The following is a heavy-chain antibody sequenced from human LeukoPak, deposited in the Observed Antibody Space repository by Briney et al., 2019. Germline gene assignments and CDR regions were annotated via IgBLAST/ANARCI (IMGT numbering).Heavy chain of an antibody. CDR3: ASLVPAAPGRYYYYYMDV. CDR1: GGSFSGYY. Sequence: SETLSLTCAVYGGSFSGYYWSWIRQPPGKGLEWIGEINHSGSTNYNPSLKSRVTISVDTSKNQFSLKLSSVTAADTAVYYCASLVPAAPGRYYYYYMDVWGKGTTVTVSS. V-gene: IGHV4-34*01. D-gene: IGHD2-2*01. J-gene: IGHJ6*03. CDR2: INHSGST.